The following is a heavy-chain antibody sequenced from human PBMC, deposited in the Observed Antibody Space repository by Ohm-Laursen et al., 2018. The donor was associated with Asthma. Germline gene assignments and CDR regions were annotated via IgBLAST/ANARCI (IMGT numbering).Heavy chain of an antibody. CDR2: IGDSGDNT. CDR1: GFTFSNYA. CDR3: ARRDFSGGDPSAAFDI. Sequence: GSLRLSCTASGFTFSNYAMSWARQAPGKGLEWVSAIGDSGDNTYYADSVKGRFTISRDNSKNTLYMQMNSLRAEDTAVYYCARRDFSGGDPSAAFDIWGQGTMVTVSS. D-gene: IGHD2-21*02. V-gene: IGHV3-23*01. J-gene: IGHJ3*02.